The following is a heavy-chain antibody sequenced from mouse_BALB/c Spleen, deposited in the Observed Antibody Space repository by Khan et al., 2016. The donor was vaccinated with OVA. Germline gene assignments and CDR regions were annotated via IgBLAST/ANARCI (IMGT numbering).Heavy chain of an antibody. D-gene: IGHD2-14*01. J-gene: IGHJ3*01. CDR2: INPSNGYT. Sequence: VQLQESGAELARPGASVKMSCKASGYTFTTYTMHWVKQRPGQGLEWIGYINPSNGYTNYNQKFKDKSTLTADKSSSTAYMQLSSLTSDYSAVYYCARGGAYYRSDGWVSYWGQGTLVTVSA. V-gene: IGHV1-4*01. CDR1: GYTFTTYT. CDR3: ARGGAYYRSDGWVSY.